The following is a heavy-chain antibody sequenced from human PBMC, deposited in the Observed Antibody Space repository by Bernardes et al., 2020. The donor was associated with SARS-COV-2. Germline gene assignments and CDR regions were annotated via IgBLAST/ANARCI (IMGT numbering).Heavy chain of an antibody. CDR1: GFTFSAYA. D-gene: IGHD6-19*01. V-gene: IGHV3-64D*06. CDR3: VRDPPYSSDWNKRPALGANYVDY. CDR2: ISSDGSST. Sequence: GGSLRLSCSASGFTFSAYAMHWVRQAPGKGLEYVSAISSDGSSTYYADSVKGRFTISRDNSMKTVSLEMSSLRPEDTALYYCVRDPPYSSDWNKRPALGANYVDYWGQGTLVTVSS. J-gene: IGHJ4*02.